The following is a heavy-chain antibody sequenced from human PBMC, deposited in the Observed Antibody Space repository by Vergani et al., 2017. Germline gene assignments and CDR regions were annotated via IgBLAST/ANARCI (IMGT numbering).Heavy chain of an antibody. J-gene: IGHJ6*02. CDR1: GGSFSGYY. CDR2: INHSGST. CDR3: ASFYSSSWYYYYYGMDV. V-gene: IGHV4-34*01. Sequence: QVQLQQWGAGLLKPSETLSLTCAVYGGSFSGYYWSWIRQPPGKGLEWIGEINHSGSTNYNPSLKSRVTISVDTSKNQFSLKLSSVTAADTAVYYCASFYSSSWYYYYYGMDVWGQGTTVTVSS. D-gene: IGHD6-13*01.